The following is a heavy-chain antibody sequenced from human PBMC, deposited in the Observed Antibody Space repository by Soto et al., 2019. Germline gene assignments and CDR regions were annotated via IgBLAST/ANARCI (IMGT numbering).Heavy chain of an antibody. CDR3: ARHKLTVGHASDI. J-gene: IGHJ3*02. CDR2: IKSDGSDT. D-gene: IGHD3-9*01. CDR1: GFSINIYW. Sequence: EVQLVESGGGLVQPGESLRLSCVASGFSINIYWMHWVRQAPGKGLVWVSRIKSDGSDTGYADSVKGRFTISRDNAKNTVYLQMNSLRAEDTAVYYCARHKLTVGHASDIWGQGTMVTVSS. V-gene: IGHV3-74*01.